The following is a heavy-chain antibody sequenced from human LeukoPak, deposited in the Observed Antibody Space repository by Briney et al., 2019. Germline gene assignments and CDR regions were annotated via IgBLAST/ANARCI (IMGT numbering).Heavy chain of an antibody. Sequence: GGSLRLSCATSGFTFSSYWMSWVRQAPGKGLEWVANIKQDGSEKYYVDSLKGRFTISRDNAKNSLYLQMNSLRAEDTAVYYCAREEWSYYGSFDYWGQGTLVTVSS. D-gene: IGHD1-26*01. CDR2: IKQDGSEK. CDR3: AREEWSYYGSFDY. J-gene: IGHJ4*02. CDR1: GFTFSSYW. V-gene: IGHV3-7*03.